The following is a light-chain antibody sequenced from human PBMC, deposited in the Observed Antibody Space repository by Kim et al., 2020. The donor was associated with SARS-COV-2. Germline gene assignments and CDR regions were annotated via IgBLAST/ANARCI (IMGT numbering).Light chain of an antibody. Sequence: RATINCKSSQSVLYSSNNKSYLAWYQQKPGQPPKLLIYWASTRESGVPDRFSGSGSGTDFTLTISSLQAEDVAVYYCQQYYSTPFTFGGGTKLEI. CDR2: WAS. V-gene: IGKV4-1*01. CDR3: QQYYSTPFT. J-gene: IGKJ4*01. CDR1: QSVLYSSNNKSY.